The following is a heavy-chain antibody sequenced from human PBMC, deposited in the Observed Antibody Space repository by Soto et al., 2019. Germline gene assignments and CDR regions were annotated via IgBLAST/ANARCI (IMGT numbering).Heavy chain of an antibody. CDR1: GFTFSSSK. J-gene: IGHJ3*01. CDR2: IHPGGQTI. D-gene: IGHD2-15*01. V-gene: IGHV3-48*03. Sequence: EVQLVESGGGLVQPGGSLRLSCAASGFTFSSSKMYWVRQAPGKGLEWISYIHPGGQTIFYAESVKGRFTISRDNAKHSVYLQMNSLRAEDTAVYYCARRGSRWGRGTKVTFSS. CDR3: ARRGSR.